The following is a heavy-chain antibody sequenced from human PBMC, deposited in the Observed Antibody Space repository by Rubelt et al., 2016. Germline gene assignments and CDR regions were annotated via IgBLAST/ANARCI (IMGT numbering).Heavy chain of an antibody. J-gene: IGHJ4*02. CDR3: ARGSRYSGYDYYFDY. CDR1: GFTFSSYA. Sequence: VQLVESGGGLVKPGGSLRLSCAASGFTFSSYAMHWVRQAPGKGLEWVAVISYDGSNKYYADSVKGRFPISRDNSKNTLYLQMNSLRAEDTAVYYCARGSRYSGYDYYFDYWGQGTLVTVSS. V-gene: IGHV3-30*04. CDR2: ISYDGSNK. D-gene: IGHD5-12*01.